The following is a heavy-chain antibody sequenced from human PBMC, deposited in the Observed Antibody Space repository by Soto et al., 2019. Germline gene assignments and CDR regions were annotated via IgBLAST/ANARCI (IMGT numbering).Heavy chain of an antibody. Sequence: QVQLVQSGAEVKKPGSSVKVSCKASGGTFSSYTISWVRQAPGQGLEWMGRIIPILGIANYAQKFQGRVTITADKSTSTAYMELSSLRSEDTAVYSCARDGYNYGFDYWGQGTLVTVSS. V-gene: IGHV1-69*08. J-gene: IGHJ4*02. CDR2: IIPILGIA. CDR1: GGTFSSYT. D-gene: IGHD5-12*01. CDR3: ARDGYNYGFDY.